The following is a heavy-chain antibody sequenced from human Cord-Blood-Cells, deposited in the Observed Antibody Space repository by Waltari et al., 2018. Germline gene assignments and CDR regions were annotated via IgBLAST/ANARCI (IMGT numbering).Heavy chain of an antibody. V-gene: IGHV1-2*04. CDR2: INPNSGGT. J-gene: IGHJ5*02. D-gene: IGHD6-6*01. Sequence: QVQLVQSGAEVKKPGASVKVSCKASGYTFTGYYMHWVRQALGQGLEWMGWINPNSGGTNYAQKFQGWVTMTRDTSISTAYMELSRLRSDDTAVYYCARDGAYSSSLRGFDPWGQGTLVTVSS. CDR3: ARDGAYSSSLRGFDP. CDR1: GYTFTGYY.